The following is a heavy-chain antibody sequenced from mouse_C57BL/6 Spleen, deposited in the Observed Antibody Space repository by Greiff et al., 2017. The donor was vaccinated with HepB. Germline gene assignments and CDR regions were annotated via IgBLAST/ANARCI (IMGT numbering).Heavy chain of an antibody. V-gene: IGHV1-53*01. Sequence: QVQLQQPGTELVKPGASVKLSCKASGYTFTSYWMHWVKQRPGQGLEWIGNINPSNGGTNYNEKFKSKATLTVDKSSSTAYMQLISLTSEDSAVYYCARERPRGLPLFDYWGQGTTLTVSS. CDR2: INPSNGGT. CDR3: ARERPRGLPLFDY. CDR1: GYTFTSYW. D-gene: IGHD2-4*01. J-gene: IGHJ2*01.